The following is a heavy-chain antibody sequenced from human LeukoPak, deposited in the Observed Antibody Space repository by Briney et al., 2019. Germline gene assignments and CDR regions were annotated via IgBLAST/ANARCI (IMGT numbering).Heavy chain of an antibody. Sequence: GGSLRLSCAASGFTFSSYAMSWVRQAPGKGLEWVSAISGSGGSTYYADSVKGRFTISKDNSKNTLYLQMNSLRAEDTAVYYCAKDPGYGDYALDYWGQGTLVTVSS. J-gene: IGHJ4*02. CDR3: AKDPGYGDYALDY. CDR1: GFTFSSYA. V-gene: IGHV3-23*01. D-gene: IGHD4-17*01. CDR2: ISGSGGST.